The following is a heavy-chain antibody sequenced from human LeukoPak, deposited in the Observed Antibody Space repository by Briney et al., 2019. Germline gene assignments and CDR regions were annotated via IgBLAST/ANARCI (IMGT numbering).Heavy chain of an antibody. CDR3: ASSGYSSNWYPH. D-gene: IGHD6-13*01. CDR2: IYYSGST. J-gene: IGHJ4*02. V-gene: IGHV4-59*12. CDR1: GGSISSYY. Sequence: SETLSLTCTVSGGSISSYYWSWIRQPPGKGLEWIGYIYYSGSTNYNPSLKSRVTISVDTSKNQFSLKLSSVTAADTAVYYCASSGYSSNWYPHWGQGTLVTVSS.